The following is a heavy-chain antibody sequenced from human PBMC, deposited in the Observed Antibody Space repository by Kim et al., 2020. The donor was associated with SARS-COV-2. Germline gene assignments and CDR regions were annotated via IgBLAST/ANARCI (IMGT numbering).Heavy chain of an antibody. D-gene: IGHD6-13*01. V-gene: IGHV4-59*13. CDR1: GGSISSYY. J-gene: IGHJ5*02. CDR2: IYYSGST. CDR3: ARYPHRGIAAAGTRWFDP. Sequence: SETLSLTCTVSGGSISSYYWSWIRQPPGKGLEWIGYIYYSGSTNYNPSLKSRVTISVDTSKNQFSLKLSSVTAADTAVYYCARYPHRGIAAAGTRWFDPWGQGTLVTVSS.